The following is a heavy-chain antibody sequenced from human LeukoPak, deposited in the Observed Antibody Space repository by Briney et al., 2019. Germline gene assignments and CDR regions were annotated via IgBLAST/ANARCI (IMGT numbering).Heavy chain of an antibody. Sequence: GRSLRLSCAASGFTFSSYGMHWVRQAPGKGLEWVAVISYDGSNKYYADSVKGRFTISRDNSKNTLYLQMNSLRAEDTAVYYCAKGGRAAVAGVDYWGQGTLVTVSS. CDR3: AKGGRAAVAGVDY. D-gene: IGHD6-19*01. CDR2: ISYDGSNK. CDR1: GFTFSSYG. J-gene: IGHJ4*02. V-gene: IGHV3-30*18.